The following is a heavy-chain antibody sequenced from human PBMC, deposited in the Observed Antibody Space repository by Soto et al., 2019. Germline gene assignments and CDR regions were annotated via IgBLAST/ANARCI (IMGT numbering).Heavy chain of an antibody. D-gene: IGHD3-3*01. CDR3: AKAGGRVVHAYDT. Sequence: VLLLESGGGLVQPGASLRLSCEASGLTFRSYALNWVRQAPGKGLEWVSGISDTGSNPYYADSVKGRFTITRDNSKNTLSLQMKSLRADDTAMYYCAKAGGRVVHAYDTWGHGTLVIVSS. V-gene: IGHV3-23*01. J-gene: IGHJ5*01. CDR1: GLTFRSYA. CDR2: ISDTGSNP.